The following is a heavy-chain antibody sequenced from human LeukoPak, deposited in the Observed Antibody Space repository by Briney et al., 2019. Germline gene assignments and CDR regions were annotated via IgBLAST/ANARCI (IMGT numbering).Heavy chain of an antibody. Sequence: GASVKVSCKASGYTFTSYYMHCVRQAPGQGLEWMGIINPSGGSTSYAQKFQGRVTMTRDTSTSTVYMELSRLRSEDTAVYYCARDMDTAMDFDYWGQGTLVTVSS. V-gene: IGHV1-46*01. J-gene: IGHJ4*02. CDR3: ARDMDTAMDFDY. CDR2: INPSGGST. CDR1: GYTFTSYY. D-gene: IGHD5-18*01.